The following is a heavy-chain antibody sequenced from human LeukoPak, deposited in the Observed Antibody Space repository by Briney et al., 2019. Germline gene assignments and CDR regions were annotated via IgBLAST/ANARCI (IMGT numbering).Heavy chain of an antibody. CDR1: GGSISSSAYY. V-gene: IGHV4-39*07. Sequence: PSETLSLTCTVSGGSISSSAYYWGWIRQPPGKGLEWIGSIYYSGTTYYNPSLKSRVTISVDTSKTQFSLRLSSVTAADTALYYCASFGRIAAAGTVGYYYYYNMDVWGKGITVTVSS. J-gene: IGHJ6*03. CDR2: IYYSGTT. CDR3: ASFGRIAAAGTVGYYYYYNMDV. D-gene: IGHD6-13*01.